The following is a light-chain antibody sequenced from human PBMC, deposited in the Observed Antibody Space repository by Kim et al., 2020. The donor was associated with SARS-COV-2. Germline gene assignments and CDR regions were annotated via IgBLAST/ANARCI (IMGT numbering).Light chain of an antibody. CDR2: YDD. CDR3: ATWDDSLNAVV. J-gene: IGLJ2*01. Sequence: QSVLTQPPSMSEVPGQRVTISCSGSRSNIGNNAVSWYQHFTGKAPKLIIYYDDLVPSGGSARFSGSKSGTSASLAISGLQSDDEGDYYCATWDDSLNAVVFGGGTQLTVL. V-gene: IGLV1-36*01. CDR1: RSNIGNNA.